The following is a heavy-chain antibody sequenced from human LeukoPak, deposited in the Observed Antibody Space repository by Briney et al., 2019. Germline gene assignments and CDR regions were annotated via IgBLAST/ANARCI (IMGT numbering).Heavy chain of an antibody. CDR2: ISGSGGNT. CDR3: AKDSSSWYFDY. J-gene: IGHJ4*02. D-gene: IGHD6-13*01. CDR1: GFTFSSYA. V-gene: IGHV3-23*01. Sequence: SGGSMRLSCAASGFTFSSYAMNWVRQAPGKGLEWVSAISGSGGNTYYADSVKGRFTISRDNSNNTLYLQMNILRAEDTAVYYCAKDSSSWYFDYWGQGTLVTVSS.